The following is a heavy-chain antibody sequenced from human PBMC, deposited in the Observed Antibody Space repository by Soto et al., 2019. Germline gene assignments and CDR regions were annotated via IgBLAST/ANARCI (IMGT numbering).Heavy chain of an antibody. Sequence: EVQLVESGGGLVKPGGSLRLSCAASGFTFSSYSMNWVRQAPGKGLEWVSSISSSSSYIYYADSVKGRFTISRDNAKNSLYLQMNSLRAEDTAVYYCARYCSGGSCYSYYYSYGMDVWGQGTTVTVSS. D-gene: IGHD2-15*01. CDR3: ARYCSGGSCYSYYYSYGMDV. J-gene: IGHJ6*02. CDR1: GFTFSSYS. CDR2: ISSSSSYI. V-gene: IGHV3-21*01.